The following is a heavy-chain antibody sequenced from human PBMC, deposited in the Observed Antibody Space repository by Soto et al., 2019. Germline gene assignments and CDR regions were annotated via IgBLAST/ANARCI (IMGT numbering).Heavy chain of an antibody. V-gene: IGHV3-23*01. Sequence: GSLRLSCAASGFTFSSYAMSWVRQAPGKGLEWVSAISGSGGSTYYADSVKGRFTISRDNSKNTLYLQMNSLRAEDTAVYYCAKDLFSSSAEYYFDYWGQGTLVTVSS. CDR3: AKDLFSSSAEYYFDY. D-gene: IGHD6-6*01. J-gene: IGHJ4*02. CDR2: ISGSGGST. CDR1: GFTFSSYA.